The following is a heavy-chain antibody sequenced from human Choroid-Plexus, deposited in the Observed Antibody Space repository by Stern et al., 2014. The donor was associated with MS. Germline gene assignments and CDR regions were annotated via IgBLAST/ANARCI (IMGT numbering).Heavy chain of an antibody. CDR3: AKDRQWSTYFFDY. Sequence: QMQLVQSGGGVAQPGRPLILSCAASGFTFSNFGMHWVRQAPGKGLEWVALISYDGSDKYYADSLKGRFAIFRDNSKNTLYMHMNSLRAEDTAVYYCAKDRQWSTYFFDYWGQGSLVTVSS. J-gene: IGHJ4*02. V-gene: IGHV3-30*18. D-gene: IGHD2-15*01. CDR1: GFTFSNFG. CDR2: ISYDGSDK.